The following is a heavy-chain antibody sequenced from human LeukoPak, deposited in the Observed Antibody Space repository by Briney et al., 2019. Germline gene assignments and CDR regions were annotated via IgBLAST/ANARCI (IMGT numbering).Heavy chain of an antibody. CDR2: ISWDGGST. CDR3: AKSKSSSSGSNYMDV. J-gene: IGHJ6*03. CDR1: GFTFDDYA. D-gene: IGHD6-6*01. V-gene: IGHV3-43D*03. Sequence: GSLRLSCAAFGFTFDDYAMHWVRQAPGKGLEWVSVISWDGGSTYYADSVKGRFTISRDNSKNSLYLQMNSLRAEDTALYYCAKSKSSSSGSNYMDVWGKGTTVTVSS.